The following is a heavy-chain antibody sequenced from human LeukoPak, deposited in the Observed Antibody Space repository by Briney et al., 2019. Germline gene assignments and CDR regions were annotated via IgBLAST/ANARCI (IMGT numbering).Heavy chain of an antibody. CDR1: GGTFSSYA. CDR3: AKGIIVGATAGFDY. Sequence: GASVKVSCKASGGTFSSYAMSWVRQAPGKGLEWVSAISGSGGSTYYADSVKGRFTISRDNSKNTLYLQMNSLRAEDTAVYYCAKGIIVGATAGFDYWGQGTLVTVSS. D-gene: IGHD1-26*01. CDR2: ISGSGGST. V-gene: IGHV3-23*01. J-gene: IGHJ4*02.